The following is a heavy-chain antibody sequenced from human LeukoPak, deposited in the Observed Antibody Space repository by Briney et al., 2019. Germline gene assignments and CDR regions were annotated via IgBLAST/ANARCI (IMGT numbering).Heavy chain of an antibody. Sequence: GGSLRLSCAASGFTFSSYAMSWVRQAPGKGLEWVSAISGSGGSAYYADSVKGRFTISRDNSKNTLYLQMSSLRAGDTAVYYCAKGAYYYGSGSYYNLDYWGQGTLVTVSS. V-gene: IGHV3-23*01. CDR2: ISGSGGSA. D-gene: IGHD3-10*01. J-gene: IGHJ4*02. CDR1: GFTFSSYA. CDR3: AKGAYYYGSGSYYNLDY.